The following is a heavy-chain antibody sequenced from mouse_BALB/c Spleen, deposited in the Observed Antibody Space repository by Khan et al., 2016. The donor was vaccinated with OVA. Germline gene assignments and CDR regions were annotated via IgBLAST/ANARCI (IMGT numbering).Heavy chain of an antibody. V-gene: IGHV3-2*02. CDR3: VRGRAY. CDR2: ISYSGTT. CDR1: GYSITSDYA. J-gene: IGHJ3*01. Sequence: VQLKESGPGLVKPSQSLSLTCTVTGYSITSDYAWKWIRQFPGNRLEWMGYISYSGTTSKKPSLKSRITITRDTSTNQFFLQLNSVTTEDTATYYCVRGRAYWGQGTLVTVSA.